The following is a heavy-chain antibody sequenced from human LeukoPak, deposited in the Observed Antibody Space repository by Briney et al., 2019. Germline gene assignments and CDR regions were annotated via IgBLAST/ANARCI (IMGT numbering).Heavy chain of an antibody. D-gene: IGHD3-22*01. J-gene: IGHJ4*02. CDR2: ITSSGDGT. CDR1: GFTFSIYA. Sequence: PGXSLRLSCAASGFTFSIYAMSWVRQAPGKGLQWVSSITSSGDGTYYADSVKGRFTIYRDNDENMVYMKMNSLRVEDTAVYFCAKDRPNYYGSNGNYYRRDGDYWGQGTLVTVSS. CDR3: AKDRPNYYGSNGNYYRRDGDY. V-gene: IGHV3-23*01.